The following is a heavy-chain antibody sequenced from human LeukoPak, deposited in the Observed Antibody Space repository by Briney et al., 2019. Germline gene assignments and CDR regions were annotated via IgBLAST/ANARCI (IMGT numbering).Heavy chain of an antibody. V-gene: IGHV3-48*04. CDR1: GFTFSSYS. J-gene: IGHJ3*02. CDR3: ARDSRSTNPYSSGWYLRAFDI. D-gene: IGHD6-19*01. CDR2: ISSSGSTI. Sequence: GGSLRLSCAASGFTFSSYSMNWVRQAPGKGLEWVSYISSSGSTIYYADSVKGRFTISRDNAKNSLYLQMNSLRAEDTAVYYCARDSRSTNPYSSGWYLRAFDIWGQGTMVTVSS.